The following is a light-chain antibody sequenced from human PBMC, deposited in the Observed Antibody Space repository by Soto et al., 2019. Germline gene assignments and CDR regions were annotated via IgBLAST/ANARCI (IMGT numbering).Light chain of an antibody. J-gene: IGLJ7*01. CDR3: CSYAGSSTLV. Sequence: QSVLTQPASVSGSPGQSITTSCTGTSSDVGSYNLVSWYQQHTGKAPTLMIYDDTKRPSGVSNRFSGSKSGNTASLTISGLQAEDEADYYCCSYAGSSTLVVGGGTQLTVL. CDR1: SSDVGSYNL. CDR2: DDT. V-gene: IGLV2-23*01.